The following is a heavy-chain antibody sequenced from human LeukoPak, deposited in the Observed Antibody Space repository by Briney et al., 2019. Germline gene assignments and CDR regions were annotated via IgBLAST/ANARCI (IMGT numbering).Heavy chain of an antibody. V-gene: IGHV3-7*05. D-gene: IGHD5-18*01. Sequence: GGSLRLSCAASGFTFSSYWMSWVRQAPGKGLEWVAKIKPDGTEKYYVDSVKGRLTISRDNAKNSLYLQMNSLGAEDTAVYYCARVDTSLAHYGMDVWGQGTTVTVSS. J-gene: IGHJ6*02. CDR3: ARVDTSLAHYGMDV. CDR1: GFTFSSYW. CDR2: IKPDGTEK.